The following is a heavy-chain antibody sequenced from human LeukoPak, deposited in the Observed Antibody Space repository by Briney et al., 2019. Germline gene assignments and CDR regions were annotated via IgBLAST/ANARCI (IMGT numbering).Heavy chain of an antibody. D-gene: IGHD5-24*01. CDR2: ISDSGGGT. V-gene: IGHV3-23*01. CDR1: GFTFNSYA. Sequence: GGSLRLSCAASGFTFNSYAMSWVRQAPGKGLEWVSRISDSGGGTYFADSVKGRFTISRDNSKNILYLQMNSLRAEDTAVYYCARPARGYNGIFDYWGQGTLVTVSS. CDR3: ARPARGYNGIFDY. J-gene: IGHJ4*02.